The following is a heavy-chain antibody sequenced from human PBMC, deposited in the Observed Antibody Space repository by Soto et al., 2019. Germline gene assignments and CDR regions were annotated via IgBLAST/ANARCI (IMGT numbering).Heavy chain of an antibody. CDR3: AHRYDFWTGYYFLSYFDY. V-gene: IGHV4-39*06. CDR2: IYYSGST. CDR1: GGFISSSTNY. Sequence: SETLSLTCTVSGGFISSSTNYWGWIRQPPGKGLESIGTIYYSGSTSYNPSLESRLAITEDTSKNQVVLTLTNMDPVDTATYFCAHRYDFWTGYYFLSYFDYWGQGMLVTSPQ. J-gene: IGHJ4*02. D-gene: IGHD3-3*01.